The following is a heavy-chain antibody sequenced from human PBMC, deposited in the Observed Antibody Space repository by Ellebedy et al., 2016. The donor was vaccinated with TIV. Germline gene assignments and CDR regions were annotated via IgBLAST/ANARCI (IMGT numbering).Heavy chain of an antibody. J-gene: IGHJ3*02. CDR1: GYTFNSYG. CDR2: ISAFNSHT. V-gene: IGHV1-18*01. D-gene: IGHD3-16*01. CDR3: ARDMGEGDAFDI. Sequence: ASVKVSCXASGYTFNSYGITWVRQAPGQGLEWMAWISAFNSHTNYAQKFQGRVTMTTDTSTRTASMELRSLTSDDTAIYYCARDMGEGDAFDIWGQGTMVTVSS.